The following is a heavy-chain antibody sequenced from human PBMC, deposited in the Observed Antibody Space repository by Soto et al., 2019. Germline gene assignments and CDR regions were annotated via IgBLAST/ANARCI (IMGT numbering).Heavy chain of an antibody. D-gene: IGHD4-17*01. J-gene: IGHJ4*02. V-gene: IGHV2-5*02. Sequence: QITLKESGPPLVRPAQPLTLTCAFSGFSLTTTSMGVAWIRQPPGKALEWLALIYWDDDQRYSPSLKDRLTISKDTSRRRVVLTISNMNPEDTGTYFCAHAGDYDLLSFDHWGPGTLVTVSS. CDR2: IYWDDDQ. CDR1: GFSLTTTSMG. CDR3: AHAGDYDLLSFDH.